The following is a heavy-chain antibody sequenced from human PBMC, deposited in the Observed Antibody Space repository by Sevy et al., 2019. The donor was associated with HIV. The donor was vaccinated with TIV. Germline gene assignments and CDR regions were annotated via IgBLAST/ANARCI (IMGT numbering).Heavy chain of an antibody. CDR1: GGSTSRFY. J-gene: IGHJ2*01. V-gene: IGHV4-59*01. CDR3: ARVAEAGTEPYWYFDV. Sequence: SETLSLTCTVSGGSTSRFYWNWIRQPPGKGLEWIGYIYYSGSTNYNPSLKSRVTISMDTSKNQFSLKLSSVTATDTAVYYCARVAEAGTEPYWYFDVWGRGTLVTVSS. CDR2: IYYSGST. D-gene: IGHD6-13*01.